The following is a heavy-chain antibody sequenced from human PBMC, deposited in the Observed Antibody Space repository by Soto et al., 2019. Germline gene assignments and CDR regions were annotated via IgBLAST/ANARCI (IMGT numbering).Heavy chain of an antibody. CDR3: ARVVGYCSGGSCYSRYYYYYYGMDV. V-gene: IGHV3-30-3*01. CDR2: ISYDGSNK. J-gene: IGHJ6*02. Sequence: GGSLRLSCAASGFTFSSYAMHWVRQAPGKGLEWVAVISYDGSNKYYADSVKGRFTISRDNSKNTLYLQMNSLRAEDTAVYYCARVVGYCSGGSCYSRYYYYYYGMDVWGQGTTVTV. CDR1: GFTFSSYA. D-gene: IGHD2-15*01.